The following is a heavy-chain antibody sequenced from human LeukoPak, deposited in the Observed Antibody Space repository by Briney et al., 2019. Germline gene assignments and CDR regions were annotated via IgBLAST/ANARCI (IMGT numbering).Heavy chain of an antibody. CDR2: MKPNTGDT. CDR3: ARMHYYDTINPNWFDP. Sequence: ASVKVSCKASGYTFTSYDINWVRQATGQGLAWMGWMKPNTGDTGYAQKFQGRVTMTRNTSTGTAYMELSSLTSEDTAVYYCARMHYYDTINPNWFDPWGQGTLVTVSS. J-gene: IGHJ5*02. V-gene: IGHV1-8*01. D-gene: IGHD3-22*01. CDR1: GYTFTSYD.